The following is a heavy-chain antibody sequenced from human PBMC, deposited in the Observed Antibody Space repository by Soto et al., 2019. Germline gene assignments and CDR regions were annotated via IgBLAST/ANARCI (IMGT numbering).Heavy chain of an antibody. CDR1: GFTVSSNY. CDR2: IYSGGST. Sequence: GGSLRLSCAASGFTVSSNYMSWVRQAPGKGLEWVSVIYSGGSTYYADSVKGRFTISRDNSKNTLYLQMNSLRVEDTAVYYCARAAGGGAFDIWGQGTMVTVSS. CDR3: ARAAGGGAFDI. J-gene: IGHJ3*02. V-gene: IGHV3-53*01. D-gene: IGHD2-15*01.